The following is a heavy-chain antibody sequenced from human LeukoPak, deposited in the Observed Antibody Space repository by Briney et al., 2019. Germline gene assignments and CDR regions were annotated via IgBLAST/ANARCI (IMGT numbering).Heavy chain of an antibody. CDR2: ISAYNGNT. D-gene: IGHD6-19*01. J-gene: IGHJ4*02. CDR3: AREARIAVAGTGIYYFDY. Sequence: ASVKVSCKASGYTFTGYYMHWVRQAPGQGLEWMGWISAYNGNTNYAQKLQGRVTMTTDTSTSTAYMELRSLRSDDTAVYYCAREARIAVAGTGIYYFDYWGQGTLVTVSS. V-gene: IGHV1-18*04. CDR1: GYTFTGYY.